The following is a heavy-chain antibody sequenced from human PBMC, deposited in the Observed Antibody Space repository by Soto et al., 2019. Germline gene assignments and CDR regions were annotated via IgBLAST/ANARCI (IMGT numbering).Heavy chain of an antibody. D-gene: IGHD3-10*01. CDR3: ARYLGGYDRFVSRPFDY. CDR1: GYTFTSYA. Sequence: QVQLVQSGAEVKKPGASVKVSCKASGYTFTSYAMHWVRQAPGQRLEWMGWINAGNGNTKYSQKFQGRVTITRDTSASTAYMELSSLRSEDTAVYYCARYLGGYDRFVSRPFDYWGQGTLVTVSS. J-gene: IGHJ4*02. V-gene: IGHV1-3*01. CDR2: INAGNGNT.